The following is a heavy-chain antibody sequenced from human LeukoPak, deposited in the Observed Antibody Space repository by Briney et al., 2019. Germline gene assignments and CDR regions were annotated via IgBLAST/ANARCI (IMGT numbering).Heavy chain of an antibody. V-gene: IGHV3-48*01. CDR1: GFPLSSYS. CDR2: ISSSSNTK. J-gene: IGHJ4*02. Sequence: PGGSLRLSCAASGFPLSSYSMNWVRQAPGKGLEWVSYISSSSNTKYYADSVKGRFTISRDNAKNSLYLQMNSLRAEDTAVYYCARDEKFYDLWSGYYEAWGQGTLVTVSS. D-gene: IGHD3-3*01. CDR3: ARDEKFYDLWSGYYEA.